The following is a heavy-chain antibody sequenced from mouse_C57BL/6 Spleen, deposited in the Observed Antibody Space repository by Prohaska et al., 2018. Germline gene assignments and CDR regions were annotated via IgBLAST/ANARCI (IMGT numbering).Heavy chain of an antibody. D-gene: IGHD1-1*01. CDR3: MRYGSRYWDFDV. CDR1: GFTFSGFW. CDR2: INYDGSAI. Sequence: EVQLLETGGGLVQPGGSRGLSCEGSGFTFSGFWMSWVRKTPGKTLEWNGDINYDGSAINYAPSIKDRFTIFRDNDKSTLYLQMSNVRSEDTATYFCMRYGSRYWDFDVWSTGTTVTVSS. J-gene: IGHJ1*03. V-gene: IGHV11-2*01.